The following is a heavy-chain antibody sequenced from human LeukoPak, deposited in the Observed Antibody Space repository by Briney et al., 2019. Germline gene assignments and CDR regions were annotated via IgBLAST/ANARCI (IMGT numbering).Heavy chain of an antibody. CDR1: GGSISRSSYY. CDR2: IYYSGST. CDR3: ARVIDEYWYFDL. J-gene: IGHJ2*01. Sequence: ASETLSLTCTVSGGSISRSSYYWGWIRQPPGKGLEWIGSIYYSGSTYYNPSLKSRVTISVDTSKNQFSLKLSSVTAADTAVYYCARVIDEYWYFDLWGRGTLVTVSS. V-gene: IGHV4-39*07.